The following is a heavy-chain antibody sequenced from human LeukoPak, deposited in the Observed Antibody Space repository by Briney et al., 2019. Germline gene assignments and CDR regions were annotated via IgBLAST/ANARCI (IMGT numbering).Heavy chain of an antibody. D-gene: IGHD4-23*01. Sequence: ASVKVSCKASGYTFTGYYMHWVRQAPGQGLEWMGWINPNSGDTNYAQKFQGRVTMTRDTSISTAYMELSRLRSDDTAVYYCARDTSYGGNSIGWGQGTLVTVSS. V-gene: IGHV1-2*02. J-gene: IGHJ4*02. CDR3: ARDTSYGGNSIG. CDR2: INPNSGDT. CDR1: GYTFTGYY.